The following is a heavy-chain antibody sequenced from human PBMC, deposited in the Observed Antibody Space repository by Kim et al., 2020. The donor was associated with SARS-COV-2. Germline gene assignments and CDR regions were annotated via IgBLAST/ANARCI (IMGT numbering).Heavy chain of an antibody. J-gene: IGHJ6*02. CDR2: ISSGGSA. CDR1: GFGVSVNY. Sequence: GGSLRLSCAASGFGVSVNYMTWVRQAPGKGLEWVSLISSGGSAYYADSVKGRFTISRDPSKNTLDLQMSSLTVEDTAVYYCARGRASTWSIRSYGMDVWGQGTTVTVSS. CDR3: ARGRASTWSIRSYGMDV. D-gene: IGHD6-13*01. V-gene: IGHV3-53*01.